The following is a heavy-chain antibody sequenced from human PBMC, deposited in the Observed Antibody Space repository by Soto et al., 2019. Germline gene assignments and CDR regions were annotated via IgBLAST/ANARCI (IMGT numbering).Heavy chain of an antibody. V-gene: IGHV3-21*01. J-gene: IGHJ4*02. D-gene: IGHD4-17*01. CDR1: GFTFSSYS. Sequence: EVQLVESGGGLVKPGGSLRLSCAASGFTFSSYSMNWVRQAPGKGLEWVSSISSSSSYIYYADSVKGRFTISRDNAKNSLYLQMNSLRAEDTAVYYWARGLPYGDAVIDYWGQGTLVTVSS. CDR2: ISSSSSYI. CDR3: ARGLPYGDAVIDY.